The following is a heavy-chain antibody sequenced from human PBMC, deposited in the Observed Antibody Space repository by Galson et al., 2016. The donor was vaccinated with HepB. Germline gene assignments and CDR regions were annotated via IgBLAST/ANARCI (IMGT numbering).Heavy chain of an antibody. CDR1: GFSFSNSG. CDR2: ITRSGDAT. Sequence: SLRLSCAASGFSFSNSGMSWVRRAPGRGLEWVSGITRSGDATHCADFVKGRFTISRDNSKNTLYLYMNNLTAGDTAIYYCGKHGGFDYWGQGALVTVSS. V-gene: IGHV3-23*01. J-gene: IGHJ4*02. CDR3: GKHGGFDY. D-gene: IGHD3-16*01.